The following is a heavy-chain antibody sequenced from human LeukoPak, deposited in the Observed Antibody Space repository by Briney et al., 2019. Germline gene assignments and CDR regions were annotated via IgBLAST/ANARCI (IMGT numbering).Heavy chain of an antibody. D-gene: IGHD6-19*01. J-gene: IGHJ2*01. Sequence: AGGSLRLSCAASGFTFSTYNMHWVRQAPGKGLEWVSSIGIGNSYMYYADSVKGRFTISRDNAKNSLYLQMNSLRAEDTAVYYCARAGHYSSGWYRWYFDLWGRGTLVTVSS. CDR1: GFTFSTYN. CDR3: ARAGHYSSGWYRWYFDL. CDR2: IGIGNSYM. V-gene: IGHV3-21*01.